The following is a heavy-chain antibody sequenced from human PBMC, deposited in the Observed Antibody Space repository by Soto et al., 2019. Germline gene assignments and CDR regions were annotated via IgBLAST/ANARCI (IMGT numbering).Heavy chain of an antibody. Sequence: PSETLSLTCIVSNGSITSGDYYWSWIRQHPGEGLEWIGYVHFSGSTYSNPSLKSRLIISVDSSKNQFSLKLTSLTAADTAVYFCARLAEPADCFDPWGPGTLVTVSS. CDR2: VHFSGST. CDR1: NGSITSGDYY. D-gene: IGHD2-2*01. V-gene: IGHV4-31*03. J-gene: IGHJ5*02. CDR3: ARLAEPADCFDP.